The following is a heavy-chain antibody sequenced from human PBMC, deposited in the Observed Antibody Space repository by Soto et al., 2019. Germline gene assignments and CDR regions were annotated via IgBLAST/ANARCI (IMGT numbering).Heavy chain of an antibody. D-gene: IGHD1-26*01. CDR3: ERLRDLSGSYPWFDF. CDR1: GGSISSSSYY. Sequence: QLQLQESGPGLVKPSETLSLTCTVSGGSISSSSYYWGWIHQPPGKGLAWIGSMYYSGSTYYNPSRKSRVIISGDTSRHQCTLKLSSVTAADTAVYYCERLRDLSGSYPWFDFWGQATLVTVSS. V-gene: IGHV4-39*01. J-gene: IGHJ4*02. CDR2: MYYSGST.